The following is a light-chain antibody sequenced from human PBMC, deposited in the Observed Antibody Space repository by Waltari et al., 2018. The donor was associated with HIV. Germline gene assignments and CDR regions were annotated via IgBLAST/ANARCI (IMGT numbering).Light chain of an antibody. Sequence: QFALTQPASVSGSPGQSITVSCTGTNSDIGYYNYVSWYQQHPGKAPKLIIYEVSNRPSGVSNRVSGYKSGNTASLTISGLQAEDEADYFCSSLTNSATLSVLFGGGTKLTVL. J-gene: IGLJ3*02. CDR1: NSDIGYYNY. V-gene: IGLV2-14*01. CDR3: SSLTNSATLSVL. CDR2: EVS.